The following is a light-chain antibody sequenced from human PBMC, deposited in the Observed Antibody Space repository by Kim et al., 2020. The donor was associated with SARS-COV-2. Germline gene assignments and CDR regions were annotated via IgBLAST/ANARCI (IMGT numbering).Light chain of an antibody. CDR3: NSRDGSGQHYV. CDR1: SLRNYF. CDR2: GKN. V-gene: IGLV3-19*01. J-gene: IGLJ1*01. Sequence: SSELTQDPAVSVALGQTVKITCQGDSLRNYFGSWYQQKPGQAPILVFFGKNSRPSGIPDRFSGSSSGNTSSLTITGAQAEDEADYYCNSRDGSGQHYVFGPGTKVTVL.